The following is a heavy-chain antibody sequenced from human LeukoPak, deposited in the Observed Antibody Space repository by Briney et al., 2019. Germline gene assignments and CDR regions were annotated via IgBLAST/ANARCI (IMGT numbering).Heavy chain of an antibody. CDR3: AREDSSGRGYFDY. J-gene: IGHJ4*02. D-gene: IGHD3-22*01. V-gene: IGHV3-30*04. Sequence: GGSLRLSCAASGFTFSSYAMHWVRQAPGKGLEWVAVISYDGSNKYCADSVKGRFTISRDNSKNTLYLQMNSLRAEDTAVYYCAREDSSGRGYFDYWGQGTLVTVSS. CDR1: GFTFSSYA. CDR2: ISYDGSNK.